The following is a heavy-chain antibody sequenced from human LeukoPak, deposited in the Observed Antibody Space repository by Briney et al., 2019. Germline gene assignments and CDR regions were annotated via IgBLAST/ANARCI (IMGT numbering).Heavy chain of an antibody. CDR3: QSRFLEWLLDY. CDR2: IFYGGYT. D-gene: IGHD3-3*01. J-gene: IGHJ4*02. Sequence: PSETLSLTCTVSGGSISSNNYYWGWIRQPPGKGLEWIGSIFYGGYTYYNPSLKSRVTISVDTSKNQFSLKLSSVAAADTAIYYCQSRFLEWLLDYWGQGTLVTVSS. V-gene: IGHV4-39*01. CDR1: GGSISSNNYY.